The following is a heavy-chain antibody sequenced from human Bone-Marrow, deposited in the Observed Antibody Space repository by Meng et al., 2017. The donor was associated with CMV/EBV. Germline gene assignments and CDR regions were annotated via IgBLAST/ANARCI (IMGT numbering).Heavy chain of an antibody. Sequence: ESLNIYCAASRFTFSSYGMHWVRQAPGKGLECVSYISSSGSTIYYADSVQGRFTISRDNAKNSLYLQMNSLRAEDTAVYYCARGGDYEGMDVWGQGTTVTVSS. V-gene: IGHV3-48*04. D-gene: IGHD3-16*01. CDR1: RFTFSSYG. CDR3: ARGGDYEGMDV. J-gene: IGHJ6*02. CDR2: ISSSGSTI.